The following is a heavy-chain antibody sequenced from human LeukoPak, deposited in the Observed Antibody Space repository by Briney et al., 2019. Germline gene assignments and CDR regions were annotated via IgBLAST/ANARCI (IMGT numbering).Heavy chain of an antibody. D-gene: IGHD3-22*01. V-gene: IGHV4-59*01. Sequence: SETLSLTCTVSGGSISSYYWSWIRQPPGKGLEWIGYIYYSGSTNYNPSLKSRVTISVDTSKNQFSLKLSSVTAADTAVYYCARPRDYDSSGYYGYWGQGTLVTVSS. CDR1: GGSISSYY. J-gene: IGHJ4*02. CDR3: ARPRDYDSSGYYGY. CDR2: IYYSGST.